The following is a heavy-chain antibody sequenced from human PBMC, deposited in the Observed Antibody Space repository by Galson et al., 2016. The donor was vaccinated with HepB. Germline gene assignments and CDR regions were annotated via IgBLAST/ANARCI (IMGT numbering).Heavy chain of an antibody. CDR3: ARDSFIGYSSDKPDL. CDR2: ISYDGSHK. J-gene: IGHJ5*02. D-gene: IGHD5-18*01. V-gene: IGHV3-30-3*01. CDR1: GFIFSSYS. Sequence: SLRLSCAASGFIFSSYSMHWVRQAPGKGLEWVATISYDGSHKYYGDSVKGRFTVSRDKYTLFLHMNSLTAEDTAIYHCARDSFIGYSSDKPDLWGRGTLVTVCS.